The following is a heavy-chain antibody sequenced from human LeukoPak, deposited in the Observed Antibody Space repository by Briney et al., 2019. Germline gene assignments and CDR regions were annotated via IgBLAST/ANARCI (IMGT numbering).Heavy chain of an antibody. J-gene: IGHJ4*02. CDR2: IKQDGREI. CDR3: ARSCSRFDY. Sequence: GGSLRLSCVASEFTFSSYWMRWVRQAPGRGLEWVANIKQDGREIYYVDSVKGRFTISRDNAKKSLYLQMNSLRAEDTAVYYCARSCSRFDYWGQGTLVTVSS. D-gene: IGHD6-13*01. CDR1: EFTFSSYW. V-gene: IGHV3-7*01.